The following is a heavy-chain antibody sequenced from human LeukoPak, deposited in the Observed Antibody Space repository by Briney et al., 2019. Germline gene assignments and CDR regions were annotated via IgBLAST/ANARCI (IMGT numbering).Heavy chain of an antibody. D-gene: IGHD5-18*01. CDR3: ARDNGGTAMAYYYYYYMDV. CDR2: MNPNSGNT. Sequence: ASVKVSCKASGYTFTSYDINWVRQTTGQGLEWMGWMNPNSGNTGYAQKFQGRVTMTRNTSISTAYMELSSLRSEDTAVYYCARDNGGTAMAYYYYYYMDVWGKGTTVIISS. V-gene: IGHV1-8*01. CDR1: GYTFTSYD. J-gene: IGHJ6*03.